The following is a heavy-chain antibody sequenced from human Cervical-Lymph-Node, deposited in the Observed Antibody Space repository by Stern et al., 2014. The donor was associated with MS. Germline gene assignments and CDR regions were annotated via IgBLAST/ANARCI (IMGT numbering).Heavy chain of an antibody. Sequence: QVQLQESGPGLVKPSETLSLTCTVSGVSISSSYWSWIRQPPGKGLEWIGYTHYSGSSNYNPSLKSPVTISVDTAKNQFSLKLSSVTAADTAVYHCARGYFDSSGSSNPFDYWGQGTLVTVSS. D-gene: IGHD3-22*01. V-gene: IGHV4-59*08. CDR2: THYSGSS. CDR3: ARGYFDSSGSSNPFDY. J-gene: IGHJ4*02. CDR1: GVSISSSY.